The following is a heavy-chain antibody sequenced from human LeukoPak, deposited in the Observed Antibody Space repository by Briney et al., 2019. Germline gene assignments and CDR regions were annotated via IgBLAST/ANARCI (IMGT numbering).Heavy chain of an antibody. CDR1: GFTFSSYA. D-gene: IGHD2-15*01. J-gene: IGHJ4*02. CDR3: ARGGFRVASIDY. CDR2: ISNAGGAT. Sequence: GGSLRLSCEASGFTFSSYAMSWVRQAPGKGLEWVSAISNAGGATFYADSVKGRFTISRDNSKNTLYLQMNSLRAEDTAVYYCARGGFRVASIDYWGQGTLVTVSS. V-gene: IGHV3-23*01.